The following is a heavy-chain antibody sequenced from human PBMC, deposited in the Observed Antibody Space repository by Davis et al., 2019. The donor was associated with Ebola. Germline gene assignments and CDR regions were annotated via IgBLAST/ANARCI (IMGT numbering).Heavy chain of an antibody. D-gene: IGHD2-2*01. CDR3: ARDGHCSSPGGCNFDY. CDR1: GFTFSTYA. V-gene: IGHV3-30-3*01. Sequence: PGGSLRLSCATSGFTFSTYAMHWVRQAPGKGLEWVALISYDGDNKYYADSVKGRFTISRDNSKNTLYLQMDSLRAEDTAVYYCARDGHCSSPGGCNFDYWGQGTLVTVSS. CDR2: ISYDGDNK. J-gene: IGHJ4*02.